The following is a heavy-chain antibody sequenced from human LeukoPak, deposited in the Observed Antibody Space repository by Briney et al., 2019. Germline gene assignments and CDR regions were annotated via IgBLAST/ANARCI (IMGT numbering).Heavy chain of an antibody. CDR2: ISSSGSTI. J-gene: IGHJ3*02. D-gene: IGHD2-21*02. CDR1: GFTFSDYY. V-gene: IGHV3-11*04. Sequence: GGSLRLSCAASGFTFSDYYMSWIRQAPGKGLEWVSYISSSGSTIYYADSVRGRFTISRDNAKNSLYLQMNSLRAEDTAVYYCARGFVVVTATPFDAFDIWGQGTMVTVSS. CDR3: ARGFVVVTATPFDAFDI.